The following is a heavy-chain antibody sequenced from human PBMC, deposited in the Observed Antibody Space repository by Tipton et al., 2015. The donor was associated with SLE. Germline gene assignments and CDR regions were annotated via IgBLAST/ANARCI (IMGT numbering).Heavy chain of an antibody. Sequence: QLVQSGAEVKKPGESLRISCKGSGYSFTSYWISWVRQMPGKGLEWMGTLFPGDSATRYSPSFQGQVSISADKSTSTAYLQWTSLKASDTAMYYCARRGNMNALWYFDLWGRGTLVTVSS. CDR3: ARRGNMNALWYFDL. CDR2: LFPGDSAT. J-gene: IGHJ2*01. CDR1: GYSFTSYW. D-gene: IGHD3-10*01. V-gene: IGHV5-51*01.